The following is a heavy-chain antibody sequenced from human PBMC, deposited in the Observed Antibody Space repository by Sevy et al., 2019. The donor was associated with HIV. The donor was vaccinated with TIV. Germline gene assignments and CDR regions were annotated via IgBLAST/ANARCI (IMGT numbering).Heavy chain of an antibody. CDR1: GFTFSSYA. CDR2: ISYDGSNK. Sequence: GGSLRLSCAASGFTFSSYAMHWVRQAPGKGLEWVAVISYDGSNKYYADSVKGRFTISRDNSKNTLYLQMNSLRAEDTAVYYCARHIVEMATIYYYYYYMDVWGKGTTVTVSS. J-gene: IGHJ6*03. V-gene: IGHV3-30-3*01. D-gene: IGHD2-15*01. CDR3: ARHIVEMATIYYYYYYMDV.